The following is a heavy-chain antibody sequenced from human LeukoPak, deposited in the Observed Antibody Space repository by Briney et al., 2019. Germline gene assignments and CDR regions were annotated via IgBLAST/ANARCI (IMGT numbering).Heavy chain of an antibody. Sequence: GRSLRLSCAASGFTFDDYAMHWVRQAPGKGLEWVSGISWNSGSIGYADSVKGRFTISRDNAKNSLYLQMNSLRAEDMASYYCAKDYYYDSSGGTIDYWGQGTLVTVSS. J-gene: IGHJ4*02. CDR1: GFTFDDYA. CDR2: ISWNSGSI. CDR3: AKDYYYDSSGGTIDY. V-gene: IGHV3-9*03. D-gene: IGHD3-22*01.